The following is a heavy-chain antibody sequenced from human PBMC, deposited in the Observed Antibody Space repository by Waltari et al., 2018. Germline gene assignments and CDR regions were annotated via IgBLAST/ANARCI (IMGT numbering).Heavy chain of an antibody. CDR3: SVSLNS. CDR2: IKHDGTES. CDR1: GFNFNNCL. Sequence: EVQLVESGGGLVQPGGSLRLSCAASGFNFNNCLMDWVRQAPGKGLEWVANIKHDGTESHYVGSVKGRFTVSRDNAHNLLYLQMDSLRVEDTAVYYCSVSLNSWGQGTLVTVSS. V-gene: IGHV3-7*01. J-gene: IGHJ4*02.